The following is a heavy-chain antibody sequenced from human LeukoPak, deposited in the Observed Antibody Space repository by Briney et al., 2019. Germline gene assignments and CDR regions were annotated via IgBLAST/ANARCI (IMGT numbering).Heavy chain of an antibody. Sequence: GGSLRLSCAASGFTFSSYSMNWVRQAPGKGLEWVSYISSSSSTIYYADSVKGRFTISRDNAKNSLYLQMNSLRAEDTDVYYCARGYSSSGMDVWGKGTTVTVSS. V-gene: IGHV3-48*04. CDR3: ARGYSSSGMDV. D-gene: IGHD6-6*01. J-gene: IGHJ6*03. CDR2: ISSSSSTI. CDR1: GFTFSSYS.